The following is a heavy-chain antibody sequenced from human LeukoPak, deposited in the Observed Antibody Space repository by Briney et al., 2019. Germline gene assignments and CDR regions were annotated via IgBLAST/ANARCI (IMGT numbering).Heavy chain of an antibody. J-gene: IGHJ4*02. D-gene: IGHD3-22*01. CDR1: GGTFSSYA. V-gene: IGHV1-69*05. CDR2: IIPIFGTA. CDR3: AAYYDSSGYYYSFDY. Sequence: GASVKVSCKASGGTFSSYAISWVRQAPGQGLEWMGGIIPIFGTANYAQKFQGRVTITTDESTSTAYMELSSLRSEDTAVYYCAAYYDSSGYYYSFDYWGQGTLVTASP.